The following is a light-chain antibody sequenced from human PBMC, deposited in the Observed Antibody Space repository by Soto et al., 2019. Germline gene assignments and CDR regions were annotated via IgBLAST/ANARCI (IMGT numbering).Light chain of an antibody. Sequence: DIQLTQSPSFLSASVGDRVTITCRASQGISSYLAWYQQKPGKAPKLLIYAASTLQSGVPSRFSGSGSGTEFTLTISSLQPEDCATYYCLHLDSYSTFGQGTRLEIK. CDR3: LHLDSYST. CDR1: QGISSY. J-gene: IGKJ5*01. CDR2: AAS. V-gene: IGKV1-9*01.